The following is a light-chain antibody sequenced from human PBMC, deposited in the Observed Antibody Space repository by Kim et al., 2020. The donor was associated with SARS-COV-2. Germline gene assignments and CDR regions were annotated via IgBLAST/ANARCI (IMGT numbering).Light chain of an antibody. J-gene: IGLJ1*01. V-gene: IGLV2-23*02. CDR3: CSYAGATKNV. CDR1: SGDVGRYNL. CDR2: EVR. Sequence: QSALTQPASVSGSPGQSITIFCTGTSGDVGRYNLVSWYEQRPGKAPNLIVYEVRRRPPGVSKRFAGSKSGNPASLSISGRQAEDEADYYCCSYAGATKNVFGTGTKGTVL.